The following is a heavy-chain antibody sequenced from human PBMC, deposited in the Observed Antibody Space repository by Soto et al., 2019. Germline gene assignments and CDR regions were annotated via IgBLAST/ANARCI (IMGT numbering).Heavy chain of an antibody. V-gene: IGHV3-30-3*01. D-gene: IGHD3-10*01. CDR1: GFTFSSYA. CDR3: ARTPPNTFRGVRNYYFDY. J-gene: IGHJ4*02. Sequence: TRGSLRLSCAASGFTFSSYAMHWVRQAPGKGLEWVAVISYDGSNKYYADSVKGRFTISRDNSKNTLYLQMNSLRAEDTAVYYCARTPPNTFRGVRNYYFDYWGQGTLVTVSS. CDR2: ISYDGSNK.